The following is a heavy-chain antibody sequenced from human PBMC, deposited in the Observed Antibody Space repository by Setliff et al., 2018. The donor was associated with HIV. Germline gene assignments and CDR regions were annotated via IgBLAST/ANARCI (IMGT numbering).Heavy chain of an antibody. J-gene: IGHJ3*01. D-gene: IGHD2-21*01. V-gene: IGHV3-7*01. CDR2: IKEDESEK. CDR3: VRDDRYLHRGGLVAGDASDL. Sequence: PGGSLRLSCAASGFSYSTYWMSWVRQAPGKGLEWVANIKEDESEKYYVDSVKGRFTISRDNAKKSLFLQMNSLRAEDTAVYYCVRDDRYLHRGGLVAGDASDLWGQGTMVTVSS. CDR1: GFSYSTYW.